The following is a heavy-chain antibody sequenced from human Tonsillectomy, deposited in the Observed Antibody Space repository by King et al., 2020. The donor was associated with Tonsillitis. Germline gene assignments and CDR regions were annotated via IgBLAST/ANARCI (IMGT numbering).Heavy chain of an antibody. J-gene: IGHJ5*02. D-gene: IGHD2-15*01. CDR2: SNHRGST. Sequence: VQLQQWGAGLLKPSETLSLTCAVYGGSFSGYYWTWIRQPPGKGLEWIGGSNHRGSTIYNPSLRSRVSISVDTSKNPFSLKLSSVTAADTAVYYCAGATCSGGTCYIYGNQWFDPWGQGTLVSVSS. V-gene: IGHV4-34*01. CDR1: GGSFSGYY. CDR3: AGATCSGGTCYIYGNQWFDP.